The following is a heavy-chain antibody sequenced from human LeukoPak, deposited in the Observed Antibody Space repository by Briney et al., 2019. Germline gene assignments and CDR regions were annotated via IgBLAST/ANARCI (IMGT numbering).Heavy chain of an antibody. D-gene: IGHD3-22*01. CDR3: AKDDKYYDSSGYSDY. V-gene: IGHV3-33*06. Sequence: PGGSLRLSCAASGFTFSSYGMHWVRQAPGKGLEWVAVIWYDGSNKYYADSVKGRFTISRDNSKNTLYLQMNSLRAEDTAVYYCAKDDKYYDSSGYSDYWGQGTLVTVSS. CDR2: IWYDGSNK. J-gene: IGHJ4*02. CDR1: GFTFSSYG.